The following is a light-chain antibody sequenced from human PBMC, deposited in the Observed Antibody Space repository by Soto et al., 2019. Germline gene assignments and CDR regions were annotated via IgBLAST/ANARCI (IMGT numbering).Light chain of an antibody. CDR3: QHYSSWPT. CDR1: QSVSSN. Sequence: EIVMTQSPATLSVAPGEGATLSCRASQSVSSNLAWYQQKPGQAPRLLIYGASTRATGIPARFSGSGSGTEFTLTISRLQSEDSALYYCQHYSSWPTFGPGTKVDIK. CDR2: GAS. V-gene: IGKV3-15*01. J-gene: IGKJ3*01.